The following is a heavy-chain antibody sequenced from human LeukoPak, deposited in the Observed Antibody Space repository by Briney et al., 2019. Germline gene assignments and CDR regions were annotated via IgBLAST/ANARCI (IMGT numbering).Heavy chain of an antibody. D-gene: IGHD3-16*01. J-gene: IGHJ4*02. V-gene: IGHV3-48*01. CDR3: ARLRYDFVWGSYDY. CDR2: ISSSSSTI. Sequence: GGSLRLSCAASGFTLSSYIMNWVRQAPGKGLDWVSYISSSSSTIYYADSVKGRFTISRDNAKNSLYLQMNSLRAEDTAVYYCARLRYDFVWGSYDYWGQGTLVTVSS. CDR1: GFTLSSYI.